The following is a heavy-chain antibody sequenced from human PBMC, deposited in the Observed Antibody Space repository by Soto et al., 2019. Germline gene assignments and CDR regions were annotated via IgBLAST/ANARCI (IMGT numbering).Heavy chain of an antibody. V-gene: IGHV1-18*01. Sequence: ASVKVSCKTSGYTFTSYGISWVRQAPGQGLEWMGWITTDKGKTTYVQKFQGRVAMTTDTSTSTAYMELRSLRSDDTAVYYCARVAEHIERVATKNPKHSWFDPWGQGTLVTVSS. J-gene: IGHJ5*02. CDR3: ARVAEHIERVATKNPKHSWFDP. D-gene: IGHD5-12*01. CDR1: GYTFTSYG. CDR2: ITTDKGKT.